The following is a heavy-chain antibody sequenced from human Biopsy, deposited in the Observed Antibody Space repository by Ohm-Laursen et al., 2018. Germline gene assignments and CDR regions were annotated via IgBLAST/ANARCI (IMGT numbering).Heavy chain of an antibody. CDR1: GGTYSGYY. Sequence: SDTLSLTCAVSGGTYSGYYWSWIRQPPGKGLEWIGEVHHDGRANYNPSLKSRVTISGYMSKKQFSLKLSGVTAADTAVYYCARFIVPSLHCSNGVCPIRWFDPWGQGTLVTVFS. V-gene: IGHV4-34*01. J-gene: IGHJ5*02. CDR3: ARFIVPSLHCSNGVCPIRWFDP. CDR2: VHHDGRA. D-gene: IGHD2-2*01.